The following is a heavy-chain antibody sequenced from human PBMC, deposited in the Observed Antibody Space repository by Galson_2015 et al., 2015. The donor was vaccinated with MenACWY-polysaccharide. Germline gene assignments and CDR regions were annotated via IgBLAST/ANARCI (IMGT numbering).Heavy chain of an antibody. J-gene: IGHJ2*01. CDR3: ARGGAARRGWYFDL. CDR2: MNPNSANT. Sequence: SVKVSCKASEYTFTSYDINWVRQAPGQGLEWMGWMNPNSANTGYGKKFQGSVTMTRNTSMSTAYMELSSLRFEDTAVYYCARGGAARRGWYFDLWGRGTLVTVSS. V-gene: IGHV1-8*01. CDR1: EYTFTSYD. D-gene: IGHD6-6*01.